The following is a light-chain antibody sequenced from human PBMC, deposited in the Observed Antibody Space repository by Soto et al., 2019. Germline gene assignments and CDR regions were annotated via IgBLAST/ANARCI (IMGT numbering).Light chain of an antibody. CDR3: QTWATGIRV. CDR2: LNSDGSH. Sequence: QLVLTQSPSASASLGASVKLTGTLSSGHSSYAIAWHQQQPEKGPRYLMNLNSDGSHTKGDGIPDRFSGSSSGAERYLTISSLQSEDEADYYCQTWATGIRVFGGGTKLTVL. CDR1: SGHSSYA. J-gene: IGLJ3*02. V-gene: IGLV4-69*01.